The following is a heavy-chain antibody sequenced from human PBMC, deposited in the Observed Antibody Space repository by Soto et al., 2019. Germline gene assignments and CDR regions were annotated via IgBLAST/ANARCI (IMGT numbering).Heavy chain of an antibody. Sequence: QVQLPESGPGLVKPSETLSLPCPVSGVSITPYFWRWIRQPAGKAPAWVGHIYASGRTTYNPSLKSRVTMFVSQTQVSLRLTSVTAADTAVYYCARHFDVDPSLDQYYFDLWGRGALVTVSS. D-gene: IGHD3-9*01. J-gene: IGHJ2*01. CDR1: GVSITPYF. CDR3: ARHFDVDPSLDQYYFDL. CDR2: IYASGRT. V-gene: IGHV4-4*07.